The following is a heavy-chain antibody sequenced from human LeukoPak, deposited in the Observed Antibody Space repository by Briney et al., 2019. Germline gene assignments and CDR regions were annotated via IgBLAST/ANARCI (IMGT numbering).Heavy chain of an antibody. V-gene: IGHV3-20*04. J-gene: IGHJ4*02. CDR1: GFTFDDYG. CDR3: ARAPVGRVGATALDY. Sequence: GGSLRLSCAASGFTFDDYGMSWVRQAPGKGLEWVSGINWNGGSTGYADSVKGRFTISRDNAKNSLYLQMNSLRAEDTAVYYCARAPVGRVGATALDYWGQGTLVTVSS. CDR2: INWNGGST. D-gene: IGHD1-26*01.